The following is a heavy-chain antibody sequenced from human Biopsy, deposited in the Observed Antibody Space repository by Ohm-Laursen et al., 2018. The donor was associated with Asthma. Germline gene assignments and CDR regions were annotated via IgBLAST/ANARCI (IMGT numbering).Heavy chain of an antibody. D-gene: IGHD3-10*01. V-gene: IGHV1-69*13. CDR2: LIPVLGTP. Sequence: ASVKVSCKASGDSFNNFAISWVRQAPGQGLEWMGGLIPVLGTPDHAQMFEGRVTITADESTSTAYMELSSLRSEDTAVYFCARAVDYSHYYGIDVWGQGTTVTVS. CDR1: GDSFNNFA. CDR3: ARAVDYSHYYGIDV. J-gene: IGHJ6*02.